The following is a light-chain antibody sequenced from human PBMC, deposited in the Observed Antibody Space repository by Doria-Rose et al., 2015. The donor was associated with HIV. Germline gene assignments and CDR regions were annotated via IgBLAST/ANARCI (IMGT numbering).Light chain of an antibody. CDR1: QSFSSTY. CDR2: DGS. V-gene: IGKV3-20*01. CDR3: HQYGTSWT. J-gene: IGKJ1*01. Sequence: DIVMTQSSGTLSLSSGERATLSCRASQSFSSTYLAWYQQKPGQAPSLLIYDGSTRATGIPDRFSASESGIDFTLTINRLEPEDFALYYCHQYGTSWTFGQGTKVEI.